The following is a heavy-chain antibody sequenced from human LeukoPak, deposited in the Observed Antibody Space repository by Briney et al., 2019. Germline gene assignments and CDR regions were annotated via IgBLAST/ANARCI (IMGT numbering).Heavy chain of an antibody. CDR2: INHSGST. J-gene: IGHJ4*02. CDR1: GGAFSGDY. Sequence: SETLSLTCAVYGGAFSGDYWSWIRQPPGKGLEWIGEINHSGSTNYNPSLKSRVTISVDTSKNQFSLKLSSVTAADTAVYYCARGLEYYYDSSGYYAYFDYWGQGTLVTVSS. V-gene: IGHV4-34*01. D-gene: IGHD3-22*01. CDR3: ARGLEYYYDSSGYYAYFDY.